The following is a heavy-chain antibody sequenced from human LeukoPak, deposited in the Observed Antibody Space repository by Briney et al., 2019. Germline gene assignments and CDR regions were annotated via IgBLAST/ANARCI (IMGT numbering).Heavy chain of an antibody. V-gene: IGHV4-59*01. CDR2: IYYSGST. D-gene: IGHD3-10*01. J-gene: IGHJ3*02. Sequence: SEPLSLTCTVSGGSISSYYWSWIRQPPGKGLEWIGYIYYSGSTNYNPSLKSRVTISVDTSKNQFSLKLSSVTAADTAVYYCATGYGSGSSDAFDIWGQGTMVTVSS. CDR3: ATGYGSGSSDAFDI. CDR1: GGSISSYY.